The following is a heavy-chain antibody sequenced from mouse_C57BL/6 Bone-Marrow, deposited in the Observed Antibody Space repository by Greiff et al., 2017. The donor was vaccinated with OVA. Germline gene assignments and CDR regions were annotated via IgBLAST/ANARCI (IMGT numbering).Heavy chain of an antibody. J-gene: IGHJ2*01. V-gene: IGHV1-82*01. CDR2: IYPGDGDT. CDR1: GYAFSSSW. CDR3: ATPFDD. Sequence: QVQLQQSGPELVKPGASVKISCKASGYAFSSSWMNWVKQRPGKGLEWIGRIYPGDGDTNYNGKFKGKATLTADKSSSTAYMQLSSLTSEDSAVYFCATPFDDWGQGTTLTVSS.